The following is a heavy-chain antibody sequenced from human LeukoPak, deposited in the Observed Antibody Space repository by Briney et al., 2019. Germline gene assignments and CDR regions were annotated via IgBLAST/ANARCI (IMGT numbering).Heavy chain of an antibody. V-gene: IGHV3-21*01. Sequence: GGSLRLSCAASGFTFSSYGMSWVRQAPGKGLEWVSSISSSSSYIYYADSVKGRFTISRDNAKNSLYLQMNSLRAEDTAVYYCARDVGPGKRRGGYNDWGQGTLVTVSS. D-gene: IGHD5-24*01. J-gene: IGHJ4*02. CDR3: ARDVGPGKRRGGYND. CDR2: ISSSSSYI. CDR1: GFTFSSYG.